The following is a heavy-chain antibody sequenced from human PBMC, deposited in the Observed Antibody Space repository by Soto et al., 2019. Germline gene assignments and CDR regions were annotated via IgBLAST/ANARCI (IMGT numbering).Heavy chain of an antibody. V-gene: IGHV1-46*03. D-gene: IGHD2-21*02. Sequence: ASVKVSCKASGYTFTNYYMHWVRQAPGQGPEWMGIINPSGGSTSYAQKFHGRVTMTRDTSTSTVYMELSSLTSEDTAVYSCARGEQHIVVVTANYYYGMDVWGQGTTVTVSS. CDR2: INPSGGST. CDR3: ARGEQHIVVVTANYYYGMDV. J-gene: IGHJ6*02. CDR1: GYTFTNYY.